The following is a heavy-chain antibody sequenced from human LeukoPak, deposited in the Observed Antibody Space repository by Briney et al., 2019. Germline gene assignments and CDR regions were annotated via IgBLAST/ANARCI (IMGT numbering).Heavy chain of an antibody. J-gene: IGHJ4*02. CDR2: INSDGSST. D-gene: IGHD6-13*01. CDR1: GFTFSSYW. Sequence: GGSLRLSCAASGFTFSSYWMHWVRQAPGKGLVWVSRINSDGSSTSYADSVKGRFTISRDNSKNTLYLQINSLRPEDTAVFYCAKGGSSSWLGNFDYWGQGTLVTVSS. CDR3: AKGGSSSWLGNFDY. V-gene: IGHV3-74*01.